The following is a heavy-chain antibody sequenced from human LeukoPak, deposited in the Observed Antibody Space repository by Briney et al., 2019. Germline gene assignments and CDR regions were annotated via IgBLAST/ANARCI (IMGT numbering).Heavy chain of an antibody. V-gene: IGHV3-23*01. Sequence: GGSLRLSCAASGFTFSSYAMSWVRQAPGKGLEWASAISGSGGSTYYADSVKGRFTISRDNSKNTLYLQMNSLRAEDTAVYYCAKRWAASIAAAGTFLGAVYYFDYWGQGTLVTVSS. D-gene: IGHD6-13*01. J-gene: IGHJ4*02. CDR2: ISGSGGST. CDR3: AKRWAASIAAAGTFLGAVYYFDY. CDR1: GFTFSSYA.